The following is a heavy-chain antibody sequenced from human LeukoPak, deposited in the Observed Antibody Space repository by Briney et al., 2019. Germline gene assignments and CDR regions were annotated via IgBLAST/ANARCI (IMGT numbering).Heavy chain of an antibody. V-gene: IGHV5-51*01. CDR3: AIGGDSTTSCYRCFDY. CDR1: GYRFTNYW. CDR2: IYPDDSDT. Sequence: GESLKISCQGSGYRFTNYWIGWVRQVPGKGLEWVGLIYPDDSDTRYSPSFQGQVTISADKSISTAYLQWSSLKASDTAMYYCAIGGDSTTSCYRCFDYWGQGTLVTVSS. J-gene: IGHJ4*02. D-gene: IGHD2-2*02.